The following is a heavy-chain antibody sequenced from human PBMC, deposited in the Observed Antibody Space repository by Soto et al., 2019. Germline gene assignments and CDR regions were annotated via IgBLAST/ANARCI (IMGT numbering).Heavy chain of an antibody. CDR3: AKGGSGSYYEIWYFDL. V-gene: IGHV3-43*01. CDR1: GFTFDDYT. D-gene: IGHD1-26*01. Sequence: GGSLRLSCAASGFTFDDYTMHWVRQAPGKGLEWVSLISWDGGSTYYADSVMGRFTISRDNSKNSLYLQMNSLRTEDTALYYCAKGGSGSYYEIWYFDLWGRGTLVTVSP. CDR2: ISWDGGST. J-gene: IGHJ2*01.